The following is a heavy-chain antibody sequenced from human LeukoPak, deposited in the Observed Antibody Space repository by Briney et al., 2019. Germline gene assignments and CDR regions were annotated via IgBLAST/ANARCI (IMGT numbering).Heavy chain of an antibody. J-gene: IGHJ4*02. CDR1: GFTFSSCA. CDR3: AKAYNYGSGSYYSFFDN. D-gene: IGHD3-10*01. Sequence: GGSLRLSCAASGFTFSSCAMSWVRQAPGKGLEWVSTLSDSGGSTYYADSVRGRFTISRDNSKKTLYLQMDSLRAEDTVVYYCAKAYNYGSGSYYSFFDNWGQGTLVTVSS. V-gene: IGHV3-23*01. CDR2: LSDSGGST.